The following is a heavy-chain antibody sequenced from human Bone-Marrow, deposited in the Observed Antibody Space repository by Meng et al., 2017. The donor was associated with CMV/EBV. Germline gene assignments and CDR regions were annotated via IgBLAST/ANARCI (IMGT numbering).Heavy chain of an antibody. Sequence: SISSSDYSWAWVRQPPGKGLEWIGTIFYTEGTYYNQSLKSRVTMSLDTSKNQLSLKLASVTAADTAVYYCVREAHFGSGSYSSWFDPWGQGILVTVSS. D-gene: IGHD3-10*01. CDR2: IFYTEGT. CDR3: VREAHFGSGSYSSWFDP. V-gene: IGHV4-39*07. J-gene: IGHJ5*02. CDR1: SISSSDYS.